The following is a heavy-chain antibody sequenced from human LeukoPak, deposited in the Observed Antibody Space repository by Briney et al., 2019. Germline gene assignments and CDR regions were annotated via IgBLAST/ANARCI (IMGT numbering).Heavy chain of an antibody. D-gene: IGHD2-8*01. CDR1: GGSISSSGYY. CDR3: ATDKGVNQALNWFDP. Sequence: KPSETLSLTCTVSGGSISSSGYYWGWIRQPPGKGLESIGSIYYSGSTYYNPSLKSRVTISVDTSKNQFSLKLSSVTAADTAVYYCATDKGVNQALNWFDPWGQGTLVTVSS. CDR2: IYYSGST. V-gene: IGHV4-39*07. J-gene: IGHJ5*02.